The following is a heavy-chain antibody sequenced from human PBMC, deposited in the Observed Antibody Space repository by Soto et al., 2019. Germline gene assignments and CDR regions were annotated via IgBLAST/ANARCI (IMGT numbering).Heavy chain of an antibody. V-gene: IGHV4-4*02. D-gene: IGHD2-2*01. Sequence: QVQLQESGPGLVKPSGTLSLTCAVSSGSISSSNWWSWVPQPPGKGLEWIGEIYRSGSTNYNPSPNGRVALSADKSKNQFSLKLSSVTAADTAVYYCARALVVPAAMPYYYYYMDVWGKGTTVTVSS. CDR1: SGSISSSNW. CDR3: ARALVVPAAMPYYYYYMDV. CDR2: IYRSGST. J-gene: IGHJ6*03.